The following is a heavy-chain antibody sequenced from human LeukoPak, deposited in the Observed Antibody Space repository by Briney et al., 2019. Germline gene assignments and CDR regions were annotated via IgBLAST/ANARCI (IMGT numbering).Heavy chain of an antibody. CDR2: IYYTGST. Sequence: SETLSLTCTVSGGSINSYYWTWIRQPPGKGLEWIGYIYYTGSTIYNPSLSSRVTISVDTSKNQFSLKLSSVTAADTTVYYCARDRWFGELNWFDPWGQGTLVTVSS. V-gene: IGHV4-59*01. CDR1: GGSINSYY. D-gene: IGHD3-10*01. J-gene: IGHJ5*02. CDR3: ARDRWFGELNWFDP.